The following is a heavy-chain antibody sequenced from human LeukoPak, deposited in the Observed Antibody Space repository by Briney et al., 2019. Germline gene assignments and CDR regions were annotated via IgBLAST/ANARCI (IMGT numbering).Heavy chain of an antibody. CDR2: IYYSGGT. D-gene: IGHD1-26*01. J-gene: IGHJ2*01. CDR1: GDSMRNYY. CDR3: ARYGRKWYFDL. V-gene: IGHV4-59*01. Sequence: LETLSLICTVSGDSMRNYYWSWIRQPPGKGLEWIGYIYYSGGTKYNPSLKSRVTISVDMSKNQFSLNLSSVTAADTAVYYCARYGRKWYFDLWGRGTLVTVSS.